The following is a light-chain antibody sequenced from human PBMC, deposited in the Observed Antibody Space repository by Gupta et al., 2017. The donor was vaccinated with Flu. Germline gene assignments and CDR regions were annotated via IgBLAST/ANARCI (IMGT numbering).Light chain of an antibody. J-gene: IGLJ1*01. V-gene: IGLV3-1*01. CDR1: KLGGKY. Sequence: SYELTQPPSVSVSPGQTVSNCCSGDKLGGKYACWYQRRPGQSPLLVIYQDGRRPSGIPERFSGSNSGNTATLTISGAQAVDEGDYYCQVWDTTTDSHVFGSGTKVTVL. CDR2: QDG. CDR3: QVWDTTTDSHV.